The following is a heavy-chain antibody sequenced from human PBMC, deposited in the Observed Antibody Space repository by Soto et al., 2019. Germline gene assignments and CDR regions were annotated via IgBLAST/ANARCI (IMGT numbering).Heavy chain of an antibody. Sequence: SETLSLTCAVYGGSFSGYYWSWIRQPPGKGLEWIGEINHSGSTNYNPSLKSRVTISVDTSKNQFSLKLSSVTAADTAVYYCARIAAAGNHYYYYYGMGVWGQGTTVTVSS. V-gene: IGHV4-34*01. CDR2: INHSGST. CDR1: GGSFSGYY. J-gene: IGHJ6*02. D-gene: IGHD6-13*01. CDR3: ARIAAAGNHYYYYYGMGV.